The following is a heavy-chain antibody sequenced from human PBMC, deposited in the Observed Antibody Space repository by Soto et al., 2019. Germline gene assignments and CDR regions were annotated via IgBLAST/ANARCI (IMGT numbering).Heavy chain of an antibody. J-gene: IGHJ4*02. CDR1: GFTFSSYS. CDR3: LRGNSGYGNFDY. D-gene: IGHD5-12*01. CDR2: ISSSSSYI. V-gene: IGHV3-21*01. Sequence: GGSLSLSCAASGFTFSSYSMNWVRQAPGKGLEWVSSISSSSSYIYYADSVKGRFTISRDNAKNTLYLQLNSLRAEDTAVYYCLRGNSGYGNFDYWGQGTRVTVSS.